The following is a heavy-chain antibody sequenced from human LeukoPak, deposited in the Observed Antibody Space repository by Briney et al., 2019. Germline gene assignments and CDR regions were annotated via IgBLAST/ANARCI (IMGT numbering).Heavy chain of an antibody. Sequence: SETLSLTCTVSGGSISSYYWSWIRQPPGKGLEWIGYIYYSGSTNYNPSLKSRVTISVDTSKNQFSLKLSSVTAADTAVYYCARILTVTRYFDYWGQGTLVTVSS. J-gene: IGHJ4*02. D-gene: IGHD4-17*01. CDR3: ARILTVTRYFDY. V-gene: IGHV4-59*12. CDR2: IYYSGST. CDR1: GGSISSYY.